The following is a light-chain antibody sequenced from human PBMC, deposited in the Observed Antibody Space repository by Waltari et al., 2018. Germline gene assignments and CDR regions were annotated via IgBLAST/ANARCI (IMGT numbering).Light chain of an antibody. J-gene: IGLJ2*01. CDR3: CSYASGSTII. Sequence: QSALTQPASVSGSPGQSLTISCTGPSNDVGSYNLVTWYQRLPGKAPELLIYEGSKRPSGVSNRFSGSKSGNMASLTISGLQAEDEADYFCCSYASGSTIIFGGGTKLTVL. CDR1: SNDVGSYNL. CDR2: EGS. V-gene: IGLV2-23*01.